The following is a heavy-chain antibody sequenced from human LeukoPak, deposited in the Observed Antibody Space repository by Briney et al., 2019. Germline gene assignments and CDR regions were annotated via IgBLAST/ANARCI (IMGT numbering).Heavy chain of an antibody. CDR3: AGTSLRAFHF. Sequence: GSLRLSCAASGFTFRSYSMNWVRQAPGKGLEWVSFISTDSSYIYYADSVKGRFTISRDNARNSLSLHMNSLRAEDTAVYYCAGTSLRAFHFWGQGTMVTVSS. J-gene: IGHJ3*01. CDR2: ISTDSSYI. CDR1: GFTFRSYS. V-gene: IGHV3-21*01.